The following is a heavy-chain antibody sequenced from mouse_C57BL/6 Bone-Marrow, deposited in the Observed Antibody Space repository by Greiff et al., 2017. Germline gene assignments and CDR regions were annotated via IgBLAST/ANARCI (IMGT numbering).Heavy chain of an antibody. D-gene: IGHD2-4*01. V-gene: IGHV1-75*01. CDR3: ASGGYDYDNEYYFDY. J-gene: IGHJ2*01. CDR1: GYTFTDYY. Sequence: QVQLQQSGPELVKPGASVKISCKASGYTFTDYYINWVKQRPGQGLEWIGWIFPGSGSTYYNEKFKGKATLTVDKSTSTAYMLLSRLTSEDSAVYFCASGGYDYDNEYYFDYWGQGTTLTVSS. CDR2: IFPGSGST.